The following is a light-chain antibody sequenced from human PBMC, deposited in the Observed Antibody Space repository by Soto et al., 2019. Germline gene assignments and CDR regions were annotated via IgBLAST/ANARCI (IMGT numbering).Light chain of an antibody. Sequence: QMTQSPSFVSASIGDRVSITCRASEVISRWLGWYQQKPGRAPSLLMFGATSLQSGVPSRFSATESGTLFTLTISNVQPDDFATYYCLQANDFPRSFGQGTKL. CDR1: EVISRW. J-gene: IGKJ2*01. CDR2: GAT. CDR3: LQANDFPRS. V-gene: IGKV1D-12*01.